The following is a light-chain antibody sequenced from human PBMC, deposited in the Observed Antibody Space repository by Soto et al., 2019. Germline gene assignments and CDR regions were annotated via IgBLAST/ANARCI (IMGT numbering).Light chain of an antibody. CDR2: AAS. J-gene: IGKJ1*01. Sequence: DIQMTQSPSSLSASVGDRVTITCRASQSISSYLNWYQQKPGKAPKLLIYAASSLQSGVPSRFSGSGSGKDFTLTISSLQPEDFATYYRTQSYSTPRTFGQGTKVEIX. CDR3: TQSYSTPRT. V-gene: IGKV1-39*01. CDR1: QSISSY.